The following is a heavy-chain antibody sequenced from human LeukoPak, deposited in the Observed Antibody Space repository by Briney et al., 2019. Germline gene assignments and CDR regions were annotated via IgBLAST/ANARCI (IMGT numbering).Heavy chain of an antibody. V-gene: IGHV3-74*01. CDR2: INPDGSST. Sequence: GGSLRLSCAASGFTFSDYYIHWVRQTPGKGLVWVSRINPDGSSTSYADSVKGRFTISRDNAKNTLYLQVSSLRDEDTAVYYCARAPGGWWALDSWGQGTLVTVSS. D-gene: IGHD6-19*01. CDR1: GFTFSDYY. J-gene: IGHJ4*02. CDR3: ARAPGGWWALDS.